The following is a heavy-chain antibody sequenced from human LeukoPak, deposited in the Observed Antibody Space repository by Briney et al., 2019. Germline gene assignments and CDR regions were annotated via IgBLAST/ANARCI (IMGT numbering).Heavy chain of an antibody. Sequence: SETLSLTCAVYGGSFSGYYWSWIRQPPGKGLEWIGEINHSGSTNYNPSLKSRVTISVDTSKNQFSLRLSSVTAADTAVYYCAREKILYDGSGYSPTPYFDYWGQGPLVTVSS. V-gene: IGHV4-34*01. CDR2: INHSGST. CDR3: AREKILYDGSGYSPTPYFDY. D-gene: IGHD3-22*01. CDR1: GGSFSGYY. J-gene: IGHJ4*02.